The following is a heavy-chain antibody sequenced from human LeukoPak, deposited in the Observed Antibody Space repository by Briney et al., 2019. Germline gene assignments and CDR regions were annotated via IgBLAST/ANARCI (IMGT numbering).Heavy chain of an antibody. D-gene: IGHD3-10*01. CDR1: GFTFSTHD. CDR2: INSRSSTI. CDR3: AKSGFGELLSSHFDY. V-gene: IGHV3-48*04. Sequence: GGSLRLSCAASGFTFSTHDVNWVRQAPGKGLEWVSFINSRSSTIYYADSVKGRFTISRDNAKNSLYLQMNSLRAEDTALYYCAKSGFGELLSSHFDYWGQGTLVTVSS. J-gene: IGHJ4*02.